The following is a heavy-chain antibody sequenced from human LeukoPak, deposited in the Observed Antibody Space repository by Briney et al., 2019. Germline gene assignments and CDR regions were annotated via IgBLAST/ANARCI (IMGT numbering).Heavy chain of an antibody. CDR2: IYHSGST. V-gene: IGHV4-4*02. CDR1: GGSISSSNW. D-gene: IGHD5-18*01. CDR3: ARGFYFGYSYGLDY. J-gene: IGHJ4*02. Sequence: PSETLSLTCAVSGGSISSSNWWGWVRQPPGKGLEWIGEIYHSGSTNYNPSLKSRVTISVDKSKNQFSLKLSSVTAADTAVYYCARGFYFGYSYGLDYWGQGTLVTVSS.